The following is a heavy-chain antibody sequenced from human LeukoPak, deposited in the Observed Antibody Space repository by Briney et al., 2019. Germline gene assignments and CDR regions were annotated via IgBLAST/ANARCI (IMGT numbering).Heavy chain of an antibody. CDR1: GFTVSSNY. J-gene: IGHJ5*02. CDR2: IWYDGSNK. CDR3: AREPGYLPELDP. D-gene: IGHD6-13*01. Sequence: GGSLRLSCAASGFTVSSNYMSWVRQAPGKGLEWVAVIWYDGSNKYYADSVKGRFTISRDNSKNTLYLQMNSLRAEDTAVYYCAREPGYLPELDPWGQGTLVTVSS. V-gene: IGHV3-33*08.